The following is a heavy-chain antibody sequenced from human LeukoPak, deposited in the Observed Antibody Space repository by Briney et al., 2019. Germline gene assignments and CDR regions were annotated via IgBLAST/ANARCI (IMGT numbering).Heavy chain of an antibody. D-gene: IGHD5-18*01. V-gene: IGHV3-23*01. J-gene: IGHJ4*02. Sequence: GGSLRLSCAASGLTFSSHWMHWVRQAPEKGLDWVSVISGSAHKIRYADSVKGRFTISRDNSENTVYLQMNNLRAEDTALYYCAGRVTGYSSGYVYWGQGTLVTVSS. CDR3: AGRVTGYSSGYVY. CDR2: ISGSAHKI. CDR1: GLTFSSHW.